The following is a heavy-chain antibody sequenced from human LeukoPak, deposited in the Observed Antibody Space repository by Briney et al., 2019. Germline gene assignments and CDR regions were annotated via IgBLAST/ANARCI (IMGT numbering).Heavy chain of an antibody. CDR2: INHSGST. Sequence: SETLSLTCAVYGGSFSGYYWSWIRQPPGKGLEWIGEINHSGSTDYNPSLKSRVTISVDTSKNQFSLKLSSVTAADTAVYYCARGMLLGYYFDYWGQGTLVTVSS. D-gene: IGHD2-15*01. CDR1: GGSFSGYY. V-gene: IGHV4-34*01. J-gene: IGHJ4*02. CDR3: ARGMLLGYYFDY.